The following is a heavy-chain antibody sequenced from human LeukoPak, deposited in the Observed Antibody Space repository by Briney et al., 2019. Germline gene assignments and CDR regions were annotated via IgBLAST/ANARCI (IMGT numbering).Heavy chain of an antibody. CDR3: ARGKDCSSTSCYGGYYFDY. D-gene: IGHD2-2*01. J-gene: IGHJ4*02. Sequence: SETLSLTCAVYGWSFSGYYWSWIRQPPGKGLEWIGEINHSGSTNYNPSLKSRVTISVDTSKNQFSLKLSSVTAADTAVYYCARGKDCSSTSCYGGYYFDYWGQGTLVTVSS. V-gene: IGHV4-34*01. CDR2: INHSGST. CDR1: GWSFSGYY.